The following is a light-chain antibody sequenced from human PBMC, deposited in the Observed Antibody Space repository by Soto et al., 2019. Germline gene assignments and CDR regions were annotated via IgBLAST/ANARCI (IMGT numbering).Light chain of an antibody. J-gene: IGKJ1*01. CDR2: AAS. CDR1: QSISNY. Sequence: DIQMTQSPSSPSASVGDRVTITCRASQSISNYLNWYQQKPGKAPKLLIYAASSLQSGVPSRFSGSGSGTDFTLTISSLQLEDFATYYCQQSYSTAWTFGQGTKVEIK. CDR3: QQSYSTAWT. V-gene: IGKV1-39*01.